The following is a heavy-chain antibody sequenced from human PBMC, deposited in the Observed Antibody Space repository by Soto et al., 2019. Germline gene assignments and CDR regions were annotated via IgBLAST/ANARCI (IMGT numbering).Heavy chain of an antibody. CDR1: GFTFDDYA. V-gene: IGHV3-9*01. Sequence: EVQLVESGGGFVQPGRSLRLSCAASGFTFDDYAMHWVRQAPGKGLEWVSGISWNSGSIGYAESVKGRFTISRDNAKNSLYLQMNSLRAEDTALYYCAKALDYDSSGSPFDPWGQGTLVTVSS. J-gene: IGHJ5*02. CDR3: AKALDYDSSGSPFDP. D-gene: IGHD3-22*01. CDR2: ISWNSGSI.